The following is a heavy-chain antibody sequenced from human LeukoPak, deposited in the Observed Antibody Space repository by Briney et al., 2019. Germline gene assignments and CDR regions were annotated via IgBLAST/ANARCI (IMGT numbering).Heavy chain of an antibody. CDR3: ARSDSSGYYYVGGFDY. J-gene: IGHJ4*02. CDR1: GYTFTGYY. Sequence: ASVKVSCKASGYTFTGYYMHWVRQAPGQGLEWMGCINPNSGGTNYAQKFQGRVTMTRDTSISTAYMELSRLRSDDTAVYYCARSDSSGYYYVGGFDYWGQGTLVTVSS. CDR2: INPNSGGT. V-gene: IGHV1-2*02. D-gene: IGHD3-22*01.